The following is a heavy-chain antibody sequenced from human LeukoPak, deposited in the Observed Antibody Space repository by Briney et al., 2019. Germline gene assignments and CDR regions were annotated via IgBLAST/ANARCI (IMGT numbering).Heavy chain of an antibody. J-gene: IGHJ3*02. V-gene: IGHV1-69*04. CDR1: GGTFSSYT. CDR3: ARDKAYCGGDCYRHSDAFDI. D-gene: IGHD2-21*02. Sequence: GASVKVSCKASGGTFSSYTISWVRQAPGQGLEWMGRIIPILGIANYAQKFQGRVTITADKSTSTAYMELSSLRSEDTAVYYCARDKAYCGGDCYRHSDAFDIWGQGTMVTVS. CDR2: IIPILGIA.